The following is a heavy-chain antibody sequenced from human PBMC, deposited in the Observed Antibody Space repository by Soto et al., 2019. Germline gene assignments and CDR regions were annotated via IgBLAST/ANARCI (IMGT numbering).Heavy chain of an antibody. D-gene: IGHD3-22*01. CDR1: GFTFSSYA. CDR2: ISGSGGST. CDR3: ARDWHYYDSSGYPGDY. J-gene: IGHJ4*02. Sequence: GGSLRLSCAASGFTFSSYAMSWVRQAPGKGLEWVSAISGSGGSTYYADSVKGRFTISRDNSKNTLYLQMNSLRAEDTAVYYCARDWHYYDSSGYPGDYWGQGTLVTVSS. V-gene: IGHV3-23*01.